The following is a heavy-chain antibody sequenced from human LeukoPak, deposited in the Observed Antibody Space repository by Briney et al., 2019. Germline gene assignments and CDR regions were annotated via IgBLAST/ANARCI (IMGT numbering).Heavy chain of an antibody. Sequence: ASVKVSCKASGYTFTAHYMHWVRQAPGQGLEWMGRINPSSGDTEYGQRFQGRVTLTRDTSSSTANMELRRLRSDDTAVHYCARDPGYSYAFDIWGQGTVVIVSS. CDR2: INPSSGDT. CDR1: GYTFTAHY. D-gene: IGHD2-21*01. J-gene: IGHJ3*02. V-gene: IGHV1-2*06. CDR3: ARDPGYSYAFDI.